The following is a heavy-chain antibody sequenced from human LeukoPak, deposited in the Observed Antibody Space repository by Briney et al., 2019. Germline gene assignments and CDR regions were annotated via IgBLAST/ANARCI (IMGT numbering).Heavy chain of an antibody. CDR1: GGSISSRSYY. Sequence: SETLSLTCTVSGGSISSRSYYWGWRRQPPGKGLEWIGSIYYSVSPYYNPSLNSRVTISVDTSKNQFSLKLSSVTAADTAVYYCARHRGSSSNFDSWGQGTLVTVSS. CDR3: ARHRGSSSNFDS. J-gene: IGHJ4*02. D-gene: IGHD6-6*01. CDR2: IYYSVSP. V-gene: IGHV4-39*01.